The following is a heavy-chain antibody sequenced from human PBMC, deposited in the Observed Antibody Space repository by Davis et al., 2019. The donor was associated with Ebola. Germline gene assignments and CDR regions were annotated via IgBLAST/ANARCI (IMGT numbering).Heavy chain of an antibody. CDR3: ARGRGQWLVREFDY. CDR2: MYYSESS. J-gene: IGHJ4*02. V-gene: IGHV4-59*01. CDR1: GASISSYY. Sequence: PSETLSLTCAVSGASISSYYWSWIRQPPGKGLEWIGYMYYSESSNYNPSLKSRVTISVDTSKNQFSLKLSSVTAADTAVYYCARGRGQWLVREFDYWGQGTLVTVSS. D-gene: IGHD6-19*01.